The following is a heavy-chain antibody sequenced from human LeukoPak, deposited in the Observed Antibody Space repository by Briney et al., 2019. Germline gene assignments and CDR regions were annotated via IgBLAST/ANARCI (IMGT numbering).Heavy chain of an antibody. V-gene: IGHV3-48*04. D-gene: IGHD6-13*01. CDR2: ISSSSSTI. CDR1: GFTFSSYS. CDR3: AREGSSWYRDY. J-gene: IGHJ4*02. Sequence: GGSLRLSCAASGFTFSSYSMNWVRQAPGKGLEWVSSISSSSSTIYYADSVKGRFTISRDNAKNSLYLQMNSLRAEDTAVYYCAREGSSWYRDYWGQGTPVTVSS.